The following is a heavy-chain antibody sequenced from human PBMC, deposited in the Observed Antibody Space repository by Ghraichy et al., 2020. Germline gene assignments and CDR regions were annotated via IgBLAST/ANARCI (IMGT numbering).Heavy chain of an antibody. J-gene: IGHJ5*02. V-gene: IGHV1-46*01. Sequence: ASVKVSCKASGYRFTSYNIHWVRQAPGQRLEWMGTINPSGGGSGGSTSYAQKFQGRITLTMDTSTSTVYMELSSLRSDDTAEYYCARDIPQYYDFWTGYFDPWGQGTLVTVSS. CDR3: ARDIPQYYDFWTGYFDP. CDR1: GYRFTSYN. CDR2: INPSGGGSGGST. D-gene: IGHD3-3*01.